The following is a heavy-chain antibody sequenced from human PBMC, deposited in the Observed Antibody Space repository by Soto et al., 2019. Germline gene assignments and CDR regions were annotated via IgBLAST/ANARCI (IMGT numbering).Heavy chain of an antibody. CDR1: GYTFTSYA. V-gene: IGHV1-3*01. D-gene: IGHD3-10*01. CDR2: INAGNGNT. J-gene: IGHJ4*02. Sequence: QVQLVQSGAEVKKPGASVKVSCKASGYTFTSYAMHWVRQAPGQRLEWMGWINAGNGNTKYSQKFQGRVIITRDTVASTAYMELSSLRSEDTAVYYCACGLLWFGELRIVWGQGTLLTVSS. CDR3: ACGLLWFGELRIV.